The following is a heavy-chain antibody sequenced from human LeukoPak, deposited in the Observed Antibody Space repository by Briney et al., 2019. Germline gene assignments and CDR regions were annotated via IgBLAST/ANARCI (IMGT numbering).Heavy chain of an antibody. CDR2: IIPILGIA. V-gene: IGHV1-69*04. CDR3: ARDKQLQRSLDV. J-gene: IGHJ6*02. D-gene: IGHD5-18*01. Sequence: ASVKVSCKASGGTFSSYAISWVRQAPGQGLEWMGRIIPILGIANYAQKFQGRVTITADKSTSTAYMELSSLRSEDTAVYYCARDKQLQRSLDVWGQGTTVTVSS. CDR1: GGTFSSYA.